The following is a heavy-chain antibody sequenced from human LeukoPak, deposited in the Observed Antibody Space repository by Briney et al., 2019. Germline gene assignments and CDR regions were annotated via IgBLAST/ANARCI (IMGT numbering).Heavy chain of an antibody. CDR2: IRYDGTNK. D-gene: IGHD3-3*01. V-gene: IGHV3-30*02. J-gene: IGHJ6*03. Sequence: PGGSLRLSCAASGFNFSTYGMHWVRQAPVKGLEWVAFIRYDGTNKYYTDSVKGRFTISRDNSKNTLYLQMNSLRGEDTAVYYCANMRYDLGYYDYYMDVWGKGTTVTVSS. CDR1: GFNFSTYG. CDR3: ANMRYDLGYYDYYMDV.